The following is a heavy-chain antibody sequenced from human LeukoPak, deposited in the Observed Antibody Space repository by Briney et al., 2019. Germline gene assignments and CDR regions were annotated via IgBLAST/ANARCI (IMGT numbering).Heavy chain of an antibody. D-gene: IGHD6-6*01. V-gene: IGHV3-30*02. J-gene: IGHJ4*02. CDR2: IRYDGSNK. CDR3: AKDHSIAARRYDY. Sequence: GGSLRLSCGASGFTFSSYGMHWVRQAPGKGLEWVAFIRYDGSNKYYADSVKGRFTISRDNSKNTLYLQMNSLRAEDTAVYYCAKDHSIAARRYDYWGQGTLVTVSS. CDR1: GFTFSSYG.